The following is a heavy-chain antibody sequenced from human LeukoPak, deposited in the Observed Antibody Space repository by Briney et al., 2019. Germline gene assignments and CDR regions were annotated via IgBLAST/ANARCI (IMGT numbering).Heavy chain of an antibody. D-gene: IGHD1-26*01. J-gene: IGHJ4*02. CDR3: TREVASGSYNY. CDR2: IYYSGST. V-gene: IGHV4-59*01. CDR1: GGSISSYY. Sequence: SETLSLTCTVSGGSISSYYWSWIRQPPGKGLEWIGYIYYSGSTNYNPSLKSRVTISVDTSKNQFSLKLRSVTAADTAVYFCTREVASGSYNYWGQGTLVTVSS.